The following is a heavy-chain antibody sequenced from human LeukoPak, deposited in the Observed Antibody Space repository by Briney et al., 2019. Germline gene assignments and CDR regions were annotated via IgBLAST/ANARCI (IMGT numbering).Heavy chain of an antibody. V-gene: IGHV3-15*01. Sequence: GGSLRLSCAASGFTFTNAWMTWVRQAPGKGLEGVGRIKSKTDGGTTDYAAPVKGRFIISRDDSKNTLYLQMNSLKTEDTAVYYCNTAYIDSRPWGQGTLVTVSS. CDR3: NTAYIDSRP. CDR2: IKSKTDGGTT. CDR1: GFTFTNAW. J-gene: IGHJ5*02. D-gene: IGHD6-6*01.